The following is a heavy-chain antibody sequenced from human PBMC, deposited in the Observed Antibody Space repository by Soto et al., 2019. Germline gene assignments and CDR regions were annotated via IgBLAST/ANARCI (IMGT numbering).Heavy chain of an antibody. CDR3: VRDRRGDR. Sequence: EVQLVESGGGLVQPGGSLRLSCAASGFTLSSYWMQWVRQAPGKGLEWVSRIDGDGGDTSYADSVKGRFTISRYNAQNTLHLEMISLKADDTAVYYCVRDRRGDRWGQGTLVTVSS. CDR2: IDGDGGDT. J-gene: IGHJ5*02. CDR1: GFTLSSYW. V-gene: IGHV3-74*01.